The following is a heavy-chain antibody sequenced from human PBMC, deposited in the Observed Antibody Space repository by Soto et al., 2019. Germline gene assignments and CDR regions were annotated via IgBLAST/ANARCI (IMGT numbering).Heavy chain of an antibody. V-gene: IGHV5-51*01. CDR3: ASTAAAGKYYYAIDV. D-gene: IGHD6-13*01. CDR1: WYRLTCYW. J-gene: IGHJ6*02. CDR2: IYHGDSDT. Sequence: GEFLKVSCKGSWYRLTCYWSGWVGLMAGKGLERMGIIYHGDSDTRCSPSFQGQVTIEADKSISTAYLQWSSLKASDTAMYYVASTAAAGKYYYAIDVCGQETTLTVSS.